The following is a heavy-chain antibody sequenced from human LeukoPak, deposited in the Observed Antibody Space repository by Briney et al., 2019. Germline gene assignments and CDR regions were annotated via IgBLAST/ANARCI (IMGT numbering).Heavy chain of an antibody. D-gene: IGHD2-2*01. Sequence: ASVKVSCKASGGTFSSYAISWVRQAPGQGLEWMGWMNPNSGNTGYAQKFQGRVTITRNTSISTAYMELSSLRSEDTAVYYCARGSVPAAIWGQGTMVTVSS. CDR2: MNPNSGNT. V-gene: IGHV1-8*03. CDR1: GGTFSSYA. CDR3: ARGSVPAAI. J-gene: IGHJ3*02.